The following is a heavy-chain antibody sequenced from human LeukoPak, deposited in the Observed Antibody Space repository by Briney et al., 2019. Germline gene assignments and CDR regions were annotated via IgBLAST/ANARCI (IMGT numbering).Heavy chain of an antibody. J-gene: IGHJ3*02. CDR1: GFTFSSYE. CDR2: ISSSGSTI. V-gene: IGHV3-48*03. Sequence: GGSLRLSCAASGFTFSSYEMNWVRQAPGKGLEWVSYISSSGSTIYYADSVKGRFTISRDNAKNSLYLQMNSLRAEDTALYYCARRVEMATIYAFDIWGQGTMVTVSS. D-gene: IGHD5-24*01. CDR3: ARRVEMATIYAFDI.